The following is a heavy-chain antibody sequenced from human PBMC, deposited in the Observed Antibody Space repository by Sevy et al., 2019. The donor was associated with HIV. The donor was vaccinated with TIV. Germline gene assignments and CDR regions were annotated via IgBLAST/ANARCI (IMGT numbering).Heavy chain of an antibody. CDR3: ATDIGLQWELLGARFFDS. Sequence: GGSLRLSCAASGFTFSDYYMSWIRQAPGKGLEWVSYISSSGSTIYYADSVKGRFTISRDNAKNSLYLQMNSLRAEDTAVYYCATDIGLQWELLGARFFDSWGQGTLVTVSS. V-gene: IGHV3-11*01. CDR2: ISSSGSTI. CDR1: GFTFSDYY. D-gene: IGHD3-3*01. J-gene: IGHJ4*02.